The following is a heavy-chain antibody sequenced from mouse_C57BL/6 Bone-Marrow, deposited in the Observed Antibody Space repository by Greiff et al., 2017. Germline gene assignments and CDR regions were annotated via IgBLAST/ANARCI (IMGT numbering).Heavy chain of an antibody. V-gene: IGHV1-85*01. J-gene: IGHJ2*01. CDR1: GYTFTSYD. Sequence: QVQLQQSGPELVKPGASVKLSCKASGYTFTSYDINWVKQRPGQGLEWIGWIYPRDGSTKYNEKFKGKATLTVDTSSSTAYMELHSLPSEVSAVYFWARSWVTTVIAYYFDYWGQGTTLTVSS. CDR2: IYPRDGST. D-gene: IGHD1-1*01. CDR3: ARSWVTTVIAYYFDY.